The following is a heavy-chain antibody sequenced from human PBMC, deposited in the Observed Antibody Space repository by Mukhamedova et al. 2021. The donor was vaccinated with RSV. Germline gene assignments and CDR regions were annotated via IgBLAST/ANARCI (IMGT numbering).Heavy chain of an antibody. D-gene: IGHD3-3*01. V-gene: IGHV4-59*01. CDR3: ARGSGYYRSDFDY. CDR2: IHYSGST. Sequence: GKGLEWIGYIHYSGSTNYNPSLKSRVTISVDTSKNQFSLKLSSVTAADTAVYYCARGSGYYRSDFDYWGQGTLVTVSS. J-gene: IGHJ4*02.